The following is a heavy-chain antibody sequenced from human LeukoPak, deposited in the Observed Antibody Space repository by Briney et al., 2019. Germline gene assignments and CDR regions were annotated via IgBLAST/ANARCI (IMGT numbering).Heavy chain of an antibody. Sequence: SETLSLTCTVSDGSISSSSYYWGWIRQPPGKGLKWIGSIYYSGSTYYNPSLKSRVTISVDTSKNQFSLKLSSVTAADTAVYYCAREEWLVLGGVYWGQGTLVTVSS. CDR2: IYYSGST. D-gene: IGHD6-19*01. J-gene: IGHJ4*02. V-gene: IGHV4-39*07. CDR3: AREEWLVLGGVY. CDR1: DGSISSSSYY.